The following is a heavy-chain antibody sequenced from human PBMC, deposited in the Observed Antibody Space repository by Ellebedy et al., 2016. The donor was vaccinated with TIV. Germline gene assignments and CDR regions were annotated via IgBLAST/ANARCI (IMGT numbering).Heavy chain of an antibody. Sequence: PGGSLRLSCAASGSTSSSYAMTWVRQPPGKGLKRVSGISGNGGSTSYAASVKGRFTISRDNSKNTLYLQMNSLGAEDTAEYYCALPIGLGSHVGYFDHWGQGTQVTVSS. CDR1: GSTSSSYA. J-gene: IGHJ4*02. CDR2: ISGNGGST. V-gene: IGHV3-23*01. D-gene: IGHD1-26*01. CDR3: ALPIGLGSHVGYFDH.